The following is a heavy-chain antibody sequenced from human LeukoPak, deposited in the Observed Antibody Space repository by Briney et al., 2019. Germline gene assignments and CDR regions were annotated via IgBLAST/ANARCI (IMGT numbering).Heavy chain of an antibody. CDR2: ISYTGGT. CDR1: GGSVSSYY. CDR3: AGSGGFTSPQNY. D-gene: IGHD3-16*01. Sequence: SETLSLTCTVSGGSVSSYYWSWIRQPPGKGLEWIGCISYTGGTNYTPSLKSRVTISLDTSKNQFSLKLNSVTAADTALYYCAGSGGFTSPQNYWGQGTLVTVSS. V-gene: IGHV4-59*02. J-gene: IGHJ4*02.